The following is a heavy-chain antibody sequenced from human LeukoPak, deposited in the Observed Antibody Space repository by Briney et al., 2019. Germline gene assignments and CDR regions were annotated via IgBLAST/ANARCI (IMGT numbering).Heavy chain of an antibody. CDR2: ISSSSSYI. CDR3: ARAARDGYNQGFHSSYYFDY. V-gene: IGHV3-21*01. CDR1: GFTFSSYS. D-gene: IGHD5-24*01. J-gene: IGHJ4*02. Sequence: GGSLRLSCAASGFTFSSYSMYWVRQAPGKGLEWVSSISSSSSYIYYADSVKGRFTISRDNAKNSLYLQMNSLRAEDTAVYYCARAARDGYNQGFHSSYYFDYWGQGTLVTVSS.